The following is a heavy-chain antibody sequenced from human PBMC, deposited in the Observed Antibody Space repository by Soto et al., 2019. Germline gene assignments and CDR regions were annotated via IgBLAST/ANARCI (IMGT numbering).Heavy chain of an antibody. CDR2: INAGNGNT. D-gene: IGHD6-19*01. V-gene: IGHV1-3*01. CDR3: AMVGQRLVQFNAFDI. J-gene: IGHJ3*02. CDR1: GYTFTSYA. Sequence: QVQLVQSGAEVKKPGASVKVSCKASGYTFTSYAMHWVRQAPGQRLEWMGWINAGNGNTKYSQKFQGRVTITRDTSASTTYMELSSLRSEDTAVYYCAMVGQRLVQFNAFDIWGQGTMVTVSS.